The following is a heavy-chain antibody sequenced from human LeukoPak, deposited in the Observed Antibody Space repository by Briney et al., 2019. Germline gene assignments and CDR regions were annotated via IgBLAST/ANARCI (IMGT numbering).Heavy chain of an antibody. V-gene: IGHV3-64*01. Sequence: GGSLRLSCAASGFTFSSYAMHWVRQAPGKGLEYVSAINSNGGSTYYANSEKGRFTISRDNSKNTLYLQMGSLRAEDMAVYYCARGSGHDYVWGSYPDYWGQGTLVTVSS. J-gene: IGHJ4*02. CDR3: ARGSGHDYVWGSYPDY. D-gene: IGHD3-16*02. CDR2: INSNGGST. CDR1: GFTFSSYA.